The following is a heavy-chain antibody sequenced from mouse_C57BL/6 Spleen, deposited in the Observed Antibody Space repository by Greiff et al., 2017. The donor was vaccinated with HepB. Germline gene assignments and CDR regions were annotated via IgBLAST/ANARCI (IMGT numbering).Heavy chain of an antibody. V-gene: IGHV3-6*01. CDR3: ALIYYYGSSY. CDR1: GYSITSGYY. J-gene: IGHJ2*01. Sequence: DVQLQESGPGLVKPSQSLSLTCSVSGYSITSGYYWNWIRQFPGNKLEWMGYISYDGSNNYNPSLKNRISITRDTSKNPFFLKLNSVTTEDTATYYCALIYYYGSSYWGQGTTLTVSS. CDR2: ISYDGSN. D-gene: IGHD1-1*01.